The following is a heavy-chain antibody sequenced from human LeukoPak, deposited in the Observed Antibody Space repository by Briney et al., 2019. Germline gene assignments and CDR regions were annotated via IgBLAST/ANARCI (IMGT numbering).Heavy chain of an antibody. V-gene: IGHV3-21*01. Sequence: GGSLRLSCAASGFTFSSYGMNWVRPAPGKGLEWVSSITSSGSYIYYADSVKGRFTISRDNAKNSLYLKMNSLRDEDTAVYYCAREGSLDYWGQRTLVTVSS. CDR1: GFTFSSYG. J-gene: IGHJ4*02. CDR2: ITSSGSYI. CDR3: AREGSLDY. D-gene: IGHD1-26*01.